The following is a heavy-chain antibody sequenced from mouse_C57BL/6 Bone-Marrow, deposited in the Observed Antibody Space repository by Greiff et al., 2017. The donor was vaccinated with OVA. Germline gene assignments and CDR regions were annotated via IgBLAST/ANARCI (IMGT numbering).Heavy chain of an antibody. V-gene: IGHV2-5*01. CDR3: AKGEKTGTAWFAY. Sequence: QVQLQQSGPGLVQPSQSLSITCTVSGFSLTSYGVHWVRQSPGKGLEWLGVIWRGGSTDYNAAFMSRLSITKDNSKSQVFFKMNSLQADDTAIYYCAKGEKTGTAWFAYWGQGTLVTVSA. CDR2: IWRGGST. CDR1: GFSLTSYG. J-gene: IGHJ3*01. D-gene: IGHD4-1*01.